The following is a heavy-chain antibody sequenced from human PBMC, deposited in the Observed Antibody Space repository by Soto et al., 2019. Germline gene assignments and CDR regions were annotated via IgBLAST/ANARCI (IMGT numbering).Heavy chain of an antibody. D-gene: IGHD2-2*01. J-gene: IGHJ4*02. V-gene: IGHV4-34*01. Sequence: QVQLQQWGAGLLKPSETLSLTCAVYGQSFSGHTWSWIRQSPGKGLEWIGEISQSGSTYYNPSLITRVTISADTSKNQFSLTLNSVTAADTGVFYCARGSGIAVIPGELEDVHYDYWGQGTLVSVSS. CDR1: GQSFSGHT. CDR2: ISQSGST. CDR3: ARGSGIAVIPGELEDVHYDY.